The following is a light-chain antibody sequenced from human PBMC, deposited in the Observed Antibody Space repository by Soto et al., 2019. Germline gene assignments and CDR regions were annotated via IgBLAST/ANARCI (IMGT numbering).Light chain of an antibody. CDR1: SSNIGSHY. CDR3: AVWDASLTGWV. CDR2: RDG. J-gene: IGLJ3*02. V-gene: IGLV1-47*01. Sequence: QSALTQPPSASGTPGQSLTISCAGSSSNIGSHYVYRYQHLPGTAPKLLIFRDGQRPSGVPDRFFGSKSGTSASLAISGLRSEDEAHYYCAVWDASLTGWVFGGGTKVTVL.